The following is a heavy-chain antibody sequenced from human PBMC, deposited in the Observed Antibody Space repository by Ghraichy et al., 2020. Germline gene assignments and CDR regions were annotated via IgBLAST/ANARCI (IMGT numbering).Heavy chain of an antibody. J-gene: IGHJ2*01. CDR1: GFTFSDYY. V-gene: IGHV3-11*01. D-gene: IGHD3-10*01. CDR2: ISSSSTI. Sequence: GGSLRLSCAASGFTFSDYYMSWIRQAPGKGLEWVSYISSSSTIYYADSVKGRFTISRDNAKNSLYLQMNSLRAEDTAVYYCARAGDYWYFDLWGRGTLVTVSS. CDR3: ARAGDYWYFDL.